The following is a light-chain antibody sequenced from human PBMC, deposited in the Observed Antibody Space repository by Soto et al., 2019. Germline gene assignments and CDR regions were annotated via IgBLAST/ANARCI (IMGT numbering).Light chain of an antibody. CDR1: QSVLYSPNNKNY. CDR3: QHYNSYSEA. V-gene: IGKV4-1*01. J-gene: IGKJ1*01. Sequence: DIVMPQSPDSLAVSLGQRATINCKSSQSVLYSPNNKNYLAWYQHKPGQPPKMLIYWASIRESGVPDRFSGSGSGTEFTLTISSLQPDDFATYYCQHYNSYSEAFGQGIKVDIK. CDR2: WAS.